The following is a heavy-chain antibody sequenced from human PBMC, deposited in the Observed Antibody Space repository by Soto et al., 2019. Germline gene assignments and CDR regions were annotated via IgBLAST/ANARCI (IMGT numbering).Heavy chain of an antibody. CDR3: ARDGKAAAGMDYYGMDV. D-gene: IGHD6-13*01. Sequence: SETLSLTCTVAGGSISSYYWSWIRQPPGKGLEWIGYIYYSGSTNYNPSLKSRVTISVDTSKNQFSLKLSSVTAADTAVYYCARDGKAAAGMDYYGMDVWGQGTTVTVPS. CDR2: IYYSGST. J-gene: IGHJ6*02. CDR1: GGSISSYY. V-gene: IGHV4-59*01.